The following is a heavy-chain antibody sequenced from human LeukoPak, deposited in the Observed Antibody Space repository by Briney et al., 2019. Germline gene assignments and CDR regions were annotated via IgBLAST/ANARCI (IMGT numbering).Heavy chain of an antibody. CDR2: IIPIFGTA. J-gene: IGHJ4*02. CDR3: AGSGRGYSGYDSGFDY. CDR1: GGTFSSYA. V-gene: IGHV1-69*05. D-gene: IGHD5-12*01. Sequence: SVKVSCKASGGTFSSYAISWVRQAPGQGLEWMGGIIPIFGTANYAQKFLGRVTITTDESTSTAYMELSSLRSEDTAVYYCAGSGRGYSGYDSGFDYWGQGTLVTVSS.